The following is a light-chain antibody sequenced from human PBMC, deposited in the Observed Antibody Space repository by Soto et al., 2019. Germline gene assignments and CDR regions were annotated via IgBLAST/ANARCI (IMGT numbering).Light chain of an antibody. CDR2: GNS. Sequence: QSVLTQPPSVSGAPGQRVTISCTGSSSNIGAGYDVHWYQQLPGTAPKLLIYGNSNRPSGVPDRFSGSKSGTSASLAITGLQAEDEADYYCQSSDSSLSGWVFGGGTKLNVL. V-gene: IGLV1-40*01. CDR1: SSNIGAGYD. J-gene: IGLJ3*02. CDR3: QSSDSSLSGWV.